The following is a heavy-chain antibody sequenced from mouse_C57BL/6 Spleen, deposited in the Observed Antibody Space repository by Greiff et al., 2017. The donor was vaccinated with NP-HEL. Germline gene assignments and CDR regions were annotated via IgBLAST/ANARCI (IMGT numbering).Heavy chain of an antibody. D-gene: IGHD1-1*01. CDR2: IDPSDSET. Sequence: QVQLQQPGAELVRPGSSVKLSCKASGYTFTSYWMHWVKQRPIQGLEWIGNIDPSDSETPYNQKFKDKATLTVDKSSSTAYMQLSSLTSEDSAVYYCARFPHYYGSSLYYYAMDYWGQGTSVTVSS. CDR3: ARFPHYYGSSLYYYAMDY. J-gene: IGHJ4*01. CDR1: GYTFTSYW. V-gene: IGHV1-52*01.